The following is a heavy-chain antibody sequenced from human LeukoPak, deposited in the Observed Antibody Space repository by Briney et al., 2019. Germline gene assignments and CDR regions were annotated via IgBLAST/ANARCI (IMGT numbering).Heavy chain of an antibody. Sequence: PGGSLRLSCAASGFTVSSSLMSRVRQAPGKGLGWVSVLYDDGATKYADSVKGRFTISRDNSENTLFLQMNSLRTEDTAVYYCARELLYHYYEYWGQGTLVTVSS. V-gene: IGHV3-53*01. CDR3: ARELLYHYYEY. CDR1: GFTVSSSL. CDR2: LYDDGAT. D-gene: IGHD3-3*01. J-gene: IGHJ4*02.